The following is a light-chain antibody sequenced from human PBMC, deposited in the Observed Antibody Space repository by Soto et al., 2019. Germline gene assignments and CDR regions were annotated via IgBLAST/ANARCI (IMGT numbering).Light chain of an antibody. CDR3: HQRNKWRT. CDR2: DAS. CDR1: ESVSNF. V-gene: IGKV3-11*01. J-gene: IGKJ1*01. Sequence: DIVLTQSRATLSLSPGERATLSCRASESVSNFLAWYQQKPGQAPRILIYDASNRATGIPARFSGSGFGTDFTLTISSIEPEDFAVYYCHQRNKWRTFGQGTKVDIK.